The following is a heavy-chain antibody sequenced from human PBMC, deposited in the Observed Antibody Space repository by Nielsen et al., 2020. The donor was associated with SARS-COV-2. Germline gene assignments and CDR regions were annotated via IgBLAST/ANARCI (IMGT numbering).Heavy chain of an antibody. CDR3: ARLMGGGYTTSWTSFDF. Sequence: GESLKISCRGSGYTFGDYWIAWVRQTPANGLEWMGIIYPDISDVRYNSSFQDQVSISADKSIRTVYLQWSSLKASDTATYYCARLMGGGYTTSWTSFDFWGQGTQVTVSS. D-gene: IGHD5-18*01. CDR2: IYPDISDV. J-gene: IGHJ4*02. CDR1: GYTFGDYW. V-gene: IGHV5-51*01.